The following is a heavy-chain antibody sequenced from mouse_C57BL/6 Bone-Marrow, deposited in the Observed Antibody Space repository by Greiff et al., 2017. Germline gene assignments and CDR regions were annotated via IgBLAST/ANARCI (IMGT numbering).Heavy chain of an antibody. CDR3: SSFDGNYFDF. J-gene: IGHJ2*01. CDR2: IDPEIGVT. D-gene: IGHD2-3*01. V-gene: IGHV14-4*01. CDR1: GFNINDYY. Sequence: EVQLQQPGAELVRPGASVKLSCTASGFNINDYYIPWVKQRPEQGLEWIGGIDPEIGVTEYASKFQGKATITSDTSSNTAYLQLSSLTSEDTAVYYCSSFDGNYFDFWGQGTPLTVAS.